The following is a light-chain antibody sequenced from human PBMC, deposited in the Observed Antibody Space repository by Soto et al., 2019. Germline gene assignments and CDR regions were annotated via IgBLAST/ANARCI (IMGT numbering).Light chain of an antibody. CDR2: STN. V-gene: IGLV7-43*01. Sequence: QAVVTQEPSLTVSPGGTVTLTCASSTGAVTSGYYPNWFQQKPGQAPRALIYSTNNKYSWTPVRFSGSLLGGKAALTLSGVQPEDEPEYYFLLYYGGQMGVFGGGTKLTVL. J-gene: IGLJ2*01. CDR3: LLYYGGQMGV. CDR1: TGAVTSGYY.